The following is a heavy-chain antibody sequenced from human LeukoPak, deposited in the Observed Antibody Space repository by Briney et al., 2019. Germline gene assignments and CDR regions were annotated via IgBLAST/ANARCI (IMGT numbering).Heavy chain of an antibody. V-gene: IGHV3-33*08. CDR2: IWYDGSNK. J-gene: IGHJ4*02. D-gene: IGHD3-10*01. CDR1: GFTFSGYG. CDR3: AGSYYNVFDY. Sequence: GGSLRLSCAASGFTFSGYGMHWVRQAPGKGLEWVALIWYDGSNKYYADSVKGRFTISRDNSKSTLYLQMNSLRAEDTAVYYCAGSYYNVFDYWGQGTLVTVSS.